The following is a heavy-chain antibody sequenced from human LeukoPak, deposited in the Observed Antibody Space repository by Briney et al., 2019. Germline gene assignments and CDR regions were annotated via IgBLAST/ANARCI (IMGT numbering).Heavy chain of an antibody. CDR1: GGSINNYY. D-gene: IGHD1-26*01. J-gene: IGHJ3*02. Sequence: KPSETLSLTCTVSGGSINNYYWSWIRQPPGKGLEWIGYIYYSGSTNYNPSLKSRVTISVDTSKNQFSLKLNSVTAADTAVYYCAREVGTVKHFDMWGQGTLVTVSS. CDR3: AREVGTVKHFDM. V-gene: IGHV4-59*01. CDR2: IYYSGST.